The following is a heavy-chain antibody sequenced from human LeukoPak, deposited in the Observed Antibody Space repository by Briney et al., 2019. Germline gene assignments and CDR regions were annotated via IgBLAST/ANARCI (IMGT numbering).Heavy chain of an antibody. CDR3: TRYNNDHFDY. J-gene: IGHJ4*02. V-gene: IGHV3-33*01. CDR2: IAYDGSRA. D-gene: IGHD1-14*01. Sequence: GGSLRLSCAGSGFTFGGYGMHWFRETPGKGLEWVAVIAYDGSRAFYADSVKGRFTISRDNSKNTMSVQMDDLRAEDTAVYYCTRYNNDHFDYWGQGTLVTVSS. CDR1: GFTFGGYG.